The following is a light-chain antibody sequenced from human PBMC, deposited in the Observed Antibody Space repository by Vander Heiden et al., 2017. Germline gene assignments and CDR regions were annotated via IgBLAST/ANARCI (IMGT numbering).Light chain of an antibody. CDR1: GSNIGRNT. CDR3: TSWDNSLNARV. V-gene: IGLV1-44*01. Sequence: QSVLAQTPPASANPGQSVTISCSGSGSNIGRNTVNWYQQLPGAAPRLLIYYNDQRPSGVPDRLSGSKSGTSASLAISGLQSEDEADYYCTSWDNSLNARVFGGGTKLTVL. J-gene: IGLJ3*02. CDR2: YND.